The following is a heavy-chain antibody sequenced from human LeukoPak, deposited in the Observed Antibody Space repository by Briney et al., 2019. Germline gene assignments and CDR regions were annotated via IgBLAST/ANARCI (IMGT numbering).Heavy chain of an antibody. CDR1: GGSISSSSYY. J-gene: IGHJ6*03. V-gene: IGHV4-39*07. Sequence: SETLSLTCAVSGGSISSSSYYWGWIRQPPGKGLEWIGSIYYSGSTYYNPSLKSRVTISVDTSKNQFSLKLSSVTAADTAVYYCARVDYVGYNWNYVPLYYYYYYMDVWGKGTTVTVSS. CDR2: IYYSGST. CDR3: ARVDYVGYNWNYVPLYYYYYYMDV. D-gene: IGHD1-7*01.